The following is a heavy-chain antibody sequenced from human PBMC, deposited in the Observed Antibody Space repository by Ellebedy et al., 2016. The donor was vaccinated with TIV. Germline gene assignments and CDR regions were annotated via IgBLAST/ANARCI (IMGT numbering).Heavy chain of an antibody. V-gene: IGHV3-7*01. CDR2: IKQDRSEK. CDR3: ARDAPLAVGWELLGDN. D-gene: IGHD1-26*01. Sequence: PGGSLRLSCAASGFTFSRYWMSWVRQAPGKGLEWVANIKQDRSEKYYVDSVKGRFTISRDNAKNSLYLQMNSLRVEDTAVYYCARDAPLAVGWELLGDNWGQGTLVTVSS. CDR1: GFTFSRYW. J-gene: IGHJ4*02.